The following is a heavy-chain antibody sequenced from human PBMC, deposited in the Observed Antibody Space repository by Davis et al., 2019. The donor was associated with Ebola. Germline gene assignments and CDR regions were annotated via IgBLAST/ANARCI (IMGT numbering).Heavy chain of an antibody. CDR2: IDPSDSYT. J-gene: IGHJ4*02. D-gene: IGHD2-8*01. CDR3: ARDNVRGGLDY. Sequence: GESLKISCKGSGYSFTSYWISWVRQMPGKGLEWMGRIDPSDSYTNYSPSFQGHVTLSADKSISTAYMELSRLRSDDTAVYYCARDNVRGGLDYWGQGTLVTVSS. V-gene: IGHV5-10-1*01. CDR1: GYSFTSYW.